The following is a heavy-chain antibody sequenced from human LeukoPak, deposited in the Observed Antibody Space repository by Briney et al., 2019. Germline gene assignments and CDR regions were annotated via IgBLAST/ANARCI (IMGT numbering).Heavy chain of an antibody. J-gene: IGHJ4*02. CDR3: ARHIMESTKATYDC. D-gene: IGHD1-26*01. Sequence: PGGSLRLSCAASGFTFSDYFFSWVRQAPGKGPEWVSYISSRGDIIHYADAVKGRFTISRDNAENSLYLQMNSLRAEDTAMYYCARHIMESTKATYDCWGQGTLVTVS. CDR1: GFTFSDYF. CDR2: ISSRGDII. V-gene: IGHV3-11*01.